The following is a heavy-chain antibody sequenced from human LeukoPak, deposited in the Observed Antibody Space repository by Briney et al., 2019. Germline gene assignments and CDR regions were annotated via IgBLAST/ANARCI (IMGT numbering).Heavy chain of an antibody. J-gene: IGHJ5*02. CDR1: GFTVSDIY. Sequence: GGSLRLSCAVSGFTVSDIYMSWVRQAPGKGLEWVSLIYSGSITYYADSVKGRFTISRHNSRNTFYLQMNSLRPEDTAVYYRARDQRSGWLDPWGQGTLVTVSS. V-gene: IGHV3-53*04. CDR2: IYSGSIT. CDR3: ARDQRSGWLDP. D-gene: IGHD1-26*01.